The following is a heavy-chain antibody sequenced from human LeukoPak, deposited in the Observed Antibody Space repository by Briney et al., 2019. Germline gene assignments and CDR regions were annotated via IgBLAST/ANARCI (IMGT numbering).Heavy chain of an antibody. CDR3: AKHIVVVPAAARYPD. D-gene: IGHD2-2*01. CDR2: ISGSGGST. Sequence: GGSLRLSCAASGFTFSSYAMSWVRQAPGKGLEWVSAISGSGGSTYYADSVKGRFTISRDNSKNTLYLQMNSLRAEDTAVHYCAKHIVVVPAAARYPDWGQGTLVTVSS. J-gene: IGHJ4*02. V-gene: IGHV3-23*01. CDR1: GFTFSSYA.